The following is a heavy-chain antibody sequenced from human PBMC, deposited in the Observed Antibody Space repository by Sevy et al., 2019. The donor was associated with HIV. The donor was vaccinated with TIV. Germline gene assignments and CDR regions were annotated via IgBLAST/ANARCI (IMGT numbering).Heavy chain of an antibody. CDR2: ISSSGSTI. J-gene: IGHJ4*02. CDR1: GFTFSDYY. V-gene: IGHV3-11*01. Sequence: GWSLRLSCAASGFTFSDYYMSWIRQAPGKGLEWVSYISSSGSTIYYADSVKGRFTISRDNAKNSLYLQMNSLRAEDTAVYYCARAPRSSGWPYYFDYWGQGTLVTVSS. D-gene: IGHD6-19*01. CDR3: ARAPRSSGWPYYFDY.